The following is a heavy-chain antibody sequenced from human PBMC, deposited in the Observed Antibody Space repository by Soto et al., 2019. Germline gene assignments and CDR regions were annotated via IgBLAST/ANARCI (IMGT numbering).Heavy chain of an antibody. CDR3: AKDHYYVP. CDR1: GFTFSSYG. V-gene: IGHV3-30*18. Sequence: QVQLVESGGGVVQPGRSLRLSCAASGFTFSSYGMHWVRQAPGKGLEWVAVISYDGSNKYYADSVKGRFTISRDNSKNTLYLQMNSLRAEDTAVYYCAKDHYYVPWGQGTMVTVSS. J-gene: IGHJ3*01. CDR2: ISYDGSNK. D-gene: IGHD3-10*02.